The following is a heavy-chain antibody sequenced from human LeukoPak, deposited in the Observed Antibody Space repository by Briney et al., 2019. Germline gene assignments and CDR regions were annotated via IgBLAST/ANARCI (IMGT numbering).Heavy chain of an antibody. D-gene: IGHD4-23*01. V-gene: IGHV3-21*01. J-gene: IGHJ4*02. CDR1: GFTFRSYS. Sequence: GVSLRLFCAASGFTFRSYSMNWVREARGKGLEWGSSISSSSSYIYYADSVKGRFTISRDNAKNSLYLQLNSLRAEDTALYYCPRGGSYGGYHSYWGQGTLVTVSS. CDR3: PRGGSYGGYHSY. CDR2: ISSSSSYI.